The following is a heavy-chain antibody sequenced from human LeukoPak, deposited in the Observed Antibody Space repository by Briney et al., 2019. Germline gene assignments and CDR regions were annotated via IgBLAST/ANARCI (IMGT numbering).Heavy chain of an antibody. Sequence: PGGSLRLSCAASGFTFSSYSMNWVRQAPGKGLEWVSSISSSSSYIYYADSVKGRFTISRDNSKNTLYLQMNSLRAEDTAVYYCAKVGIAVASFDYWGQGTLVTVSS. CDR3: AKVGIAVASFDY. CDR2: ISSSSSYI. CDR1: GFTFSSYS. D-gene: IGHD6-19*01. J-gene: IGHJ4*02. V-gene: IGHV3-21*04.